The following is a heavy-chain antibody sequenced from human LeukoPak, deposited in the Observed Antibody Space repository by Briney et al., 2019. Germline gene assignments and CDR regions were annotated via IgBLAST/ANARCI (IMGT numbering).Heavy chain of an antibody. CDR1: GFTFDDYA. CDR3: AKDRLSGSYYDY. V-gene: IGHV3-23*01. Sequence: GRSLRLSCAASGFTFDDYAMHWVRQAPGKGLEWVSAISGSGGFTHCADSVKGRFTISRDNSKNTLFLQMNSLRAEDTAVYYCAKDRLSGSYYDYWGQGTLVTVSS. CDR2: ISGSGGFT. D-gene: IGHD1-26*01. J-gene: IGHJ4*02.